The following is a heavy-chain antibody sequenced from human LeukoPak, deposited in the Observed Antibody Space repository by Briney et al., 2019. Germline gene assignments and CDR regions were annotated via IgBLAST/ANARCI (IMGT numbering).Heavy chain of an antibody. CDR1: GFIFDDYG. V-gene: IGHV3-20*04. J-gene: IGHJ4*02. D-gene: IGHD6-19*01. Sequence: PGRSLRLSCAASGFIFDDYGMSWVRQAPGKGLEWVSGINWNGGSTGYADSVKGRFTISRDNAKNSLYLQMNSLRAEDTALYYCARGDPYSSSSGFGYWGQGTLVTVSS. CDR3: ARGDPYSSSSGFGY. CDR2: INWNGGST.